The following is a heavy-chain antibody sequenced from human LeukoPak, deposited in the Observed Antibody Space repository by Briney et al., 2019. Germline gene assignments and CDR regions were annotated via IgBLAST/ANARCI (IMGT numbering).Heavy chain of an antibody. J-gene: IGHJ4*02. CDR2: MNPNSGNT. D-gene: IGHD4-17*01. Sequence: ASVKVSCKAAGYTFTSYDINWVRQATGQGLEWMGWMNPNSGNTGYAQKFQGRVTMTRDTSISTAYMELSRLRSDDTAVYYCARGIYGDHMIDYWGQGTLVTVSS. V-gene: IGHV1-8*02. CDR3: ARGIYGDHMIDY. CDR1: GYTFTSYD.